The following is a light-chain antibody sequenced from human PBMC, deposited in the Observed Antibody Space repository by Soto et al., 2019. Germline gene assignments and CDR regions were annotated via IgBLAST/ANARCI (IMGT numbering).Light chain of an antibody. CDR3: QQYGSSPIT. Sequence: ENVLTQSPGTLSLSPGERATLSCRASQSVSSSTYLAWYQQKPGQAPRLLIYDASTRATGIPDRFTGSGSGTDFTLTISRLEPEDFAVYYCQQYGSSPITFGQGHYWRL. CDR1: QSVSSSTY. V-gene: IGKV3-20*01. CDR2: DAS. J-gene: IGKJ5*01.